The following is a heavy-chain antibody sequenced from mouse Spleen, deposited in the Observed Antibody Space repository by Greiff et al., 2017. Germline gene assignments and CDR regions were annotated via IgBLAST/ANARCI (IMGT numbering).Heavy chain of an antibody. V-gene: IGHV5-15*04. CDR3: ARRYGYEGAMDY. J-gene: IGHJ4*01. CDR2: ISNLAYSI. D-gene: IGHD2-2*01. Sequence: EVMLVESGGGLVKPGGSLKLSCAASGFTFSDYGMAWVRQAPGKGPEWVAFISNLAYSIYYADTVTGRFTISRENAKNTLYLQMSSLKSEDTAMYYCARRYGYEGAMDYWGQGTSVTVSS. CDR1: GFTFSDYG.